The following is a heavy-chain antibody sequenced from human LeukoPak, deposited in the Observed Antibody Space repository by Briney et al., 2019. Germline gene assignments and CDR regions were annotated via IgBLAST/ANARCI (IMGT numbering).Heavy chain of an antibody. J-gene: IGHJ4*02. Sequence: GASVKVSCKASGYTFTDYYIHWVRQAPGQGLEWMGWISPDSHGRKYAQKFQGRVTMARDTSISTAYLELARLQSDDTAVYYCARDRGYSSRGWDYWGQGTLVTVSS. D-gene: IGHD6-13*01. CDR1: GYTFTDYY. CDR2: ISPDSHGR. V-gene: IGHV1-2*02. CDR3: ARDRGYSSRGWDY.